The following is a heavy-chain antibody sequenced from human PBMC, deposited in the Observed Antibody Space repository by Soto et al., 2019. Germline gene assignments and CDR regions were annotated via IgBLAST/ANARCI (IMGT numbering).Heavy chain of an antibody. J-gene: IGHJ5*02. CDR1: GGTFSSYA. CDR2: IIPIFGTA. Sequence: ASVKVSCKASGGTFSSYAISWVRQAPGQGLEWMGGIIPIFGTANYAQKFQGRVTITADKSTSTAYMELSSLRSEDTAVYYCARKYSSGFRSWDNWFDPWGQGTLVTVS. CDR3: ARKYSSGFRSWDNWFDP. D-gene: IGHD3-22*01. V-gene: IGHV1-69*06.